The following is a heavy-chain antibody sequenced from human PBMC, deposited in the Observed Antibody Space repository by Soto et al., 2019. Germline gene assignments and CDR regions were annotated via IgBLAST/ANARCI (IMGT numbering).Heavy chain of an antibody. CDR2: IYYNGST. D-gene: IGHD6-19*01. CDR3: ARRLIAVAGIPDY. CDR1: GGSISSSSYY. V-gene: IGHV4-39*01. Sequence: SETLSLTCTVSGGSISSSSYYWGWIRQPPGKGLEWIGSIYYNGSTYYNPSLKSRVTISVDTSKNQFSLKLSSVTAADTAVYYCARRLIAVAGIPDYWGQGTLVTVSS. J-gene: IGHJ4*02.